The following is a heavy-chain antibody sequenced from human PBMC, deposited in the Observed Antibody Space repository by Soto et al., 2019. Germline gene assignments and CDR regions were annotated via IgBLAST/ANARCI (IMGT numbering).Heavy chain of an antibody. D-gene: IGHD3-10*01. Sequence: QVQLVQTGAEVKKPGASVKVSCKASGYTLTSYDINWVRQDNGQGLEWMGLMNPNSGDRGVAQKFQGRLTMTGNTSISTAYMALRSLRSEDTAVYYCARGSWFVDIGNFDYGLDVWGQGTTVTVSS. CDR2: MNPNSGDR. CDR1: GYTLTSYD. J-gene: IGHJ6*02. V-gene: IGHV1-8*01. CDR3: ARGSWFVDIGNFDYGLDV.